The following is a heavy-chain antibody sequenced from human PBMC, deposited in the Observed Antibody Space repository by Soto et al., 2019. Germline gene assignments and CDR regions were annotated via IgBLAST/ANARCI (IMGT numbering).Heavy chain of an antibody. J-gene: IGHJ4*02. Sequence: GASVKVSCKASGVTFSSYAISWVRQAPGQGLEWMGGIIPIFGTANYAQKFQGRVTITADKSTSTAYMELSSLRSEDTAVYYCARDYGDGSGSYYARFDYWGQGTLVTVSS. D-gene: IGHD3-10*01. V-gene: IGHV1-69*06. CDR3: ARDYGDGSGSYYARFDY. CDR1: GVTFSSYA. CDR2: IIPIFGTA.